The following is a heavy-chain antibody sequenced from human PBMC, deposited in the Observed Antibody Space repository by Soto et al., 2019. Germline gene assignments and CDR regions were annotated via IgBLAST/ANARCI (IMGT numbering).Heavy chain of an antibody. Sequence: SLRLSCAASGFTFSDYYMSWIRQAPGKGLEWVSYISSSGSTIYYADSVKGRFTISRDNAKNSLYLQMNSLRAEDTAVYYCARDRYDFWSGYYTGYYYYGMDVWGQGTTVTVSS. CDR2: ISSSGSTI. V-gene: IGHV3-11*01. D-gene: IGHD3-3*01. J-gene: IGHJ6*02. CDR3: ARDRYDFWSGYYTGYYYYGMDV. CDR1: GFTFSDYY.